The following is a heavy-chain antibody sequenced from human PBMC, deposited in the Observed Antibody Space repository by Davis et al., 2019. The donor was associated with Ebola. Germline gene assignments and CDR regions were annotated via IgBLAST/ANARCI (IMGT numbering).Heavy chain of an antibody. CDR1: GFTFSTYA. CDR3: AKSSRVLGIVEN. CDR2: IGTSGDP. D-gene: IGHD3-22*01. Sequence: GESLKISCAASGFTFSTYAISWVRQAPGKGLEWVSTIGTSGDPYYADSVRGRLTISRDNFKNTVYLQMDSLRADDTAVYYCAKSSRVLGIVENWGQGTLVTVSS. V-gene: IGHV3-23*01. J-gene: IGHJ4*02.